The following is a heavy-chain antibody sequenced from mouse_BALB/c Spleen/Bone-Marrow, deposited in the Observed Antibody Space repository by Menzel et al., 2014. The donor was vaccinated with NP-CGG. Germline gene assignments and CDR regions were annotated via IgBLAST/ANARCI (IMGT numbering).Heavy chain of an antibody. J-gene: IGHJ3*01. CDR3: AREDGNHVGFAY. CDR1: SYTFSSYW. V-gene: IGHV1-9*01. Sequence: QVQLKESGAELMKPGASVKISCKATSYTFSSYWIEWVKQRPGHGLEWIGEILPGSGSTNYNEKFKGKATFTADTSSNTAYMQLSSLTSEDSAVYYCAREDGNHVGFAYWGQGTLVTVSA. D-gene: IGHD2-1*01. CDR2: ILPGSGST.